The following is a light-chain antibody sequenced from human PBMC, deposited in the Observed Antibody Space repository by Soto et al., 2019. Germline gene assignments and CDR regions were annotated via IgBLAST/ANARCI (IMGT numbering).Light chain of an antibody. Sequence: IVLTQSPGTLSVSPGERVTLSCRASQSVSSSYLAWYQQKPGQAPRLLIYGASSRATGIPDRFSGSGSGTDFTLTISRLEPEDFAVYYCQQYGSSPLYTFGQGTKLEIK. CDR3: QQYGSSPLYT. CDR2: GAS. J-gene: IGKJ2*01. CDR1: QSVSSSY. V-gene: IGKV3-20*01.